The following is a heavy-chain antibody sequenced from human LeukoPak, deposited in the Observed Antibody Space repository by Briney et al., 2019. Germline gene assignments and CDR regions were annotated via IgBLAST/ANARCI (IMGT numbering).Heavy chain of an antibody. CDR2: IYYSGST. Sequence: SETLSLTCTVSGGSISTYYWTWIRQPPGKGLEWIGYIYYSGSTNYNPSLKSRVTISVDTSKNQFSLKLSSVTAADTAVYYCARRRDGYNKLYYYYMDVWGKGTTVTVSS. D-gene: IGHD5-24*01. V-gene: IGHV4-59*01. CDR3: ARRRDGYNKLYYYYMDV. J-gene: IGHJ6*03. CDR1: GGSISTYY.